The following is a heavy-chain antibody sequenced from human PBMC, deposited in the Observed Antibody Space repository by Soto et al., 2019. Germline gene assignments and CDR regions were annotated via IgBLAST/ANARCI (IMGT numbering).Heavy chain of an antibody. D-gene: IGHD1-1*01. CDR1: GDSVSSNSAG. CDR2: TYYKSKWYY. CDR3: ARGSWDDVSGHYYMDV. J-gene: IGHJ6*03. Sequence: SQTLTLTCDISGDSVSSNSAGWNWIRQTPSRGLEWLGRTYYKSKWYYTYAASVKSRITVSPDTSKNQLSLQLTSVTPEDTAVYYCARGSWDDVSGHYYMDVWDKGTTVTVSS. V-gene: IGHV6-1*01.